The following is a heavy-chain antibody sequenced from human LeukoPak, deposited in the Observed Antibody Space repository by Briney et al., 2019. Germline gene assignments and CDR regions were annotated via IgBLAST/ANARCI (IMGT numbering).Heavy chain of an antibody. D-gene: IGHD3-3*01. J-gene: IGHJ5*02. V-gene: IGHV1-8*03. Sequence: ASVKVSCKASEYTFTSYDINWVRQATGQGLEWRGWMNPNSGNTGYAQKCQSRFTITRNTSISTANMEPSSLRSEDTAVYYCARGARTGGFLEWTPGFDPWGQGTLVTVSS. CDR2: MNPNSGNT. CDR3: ARGARTGGFLEWTPGFDP. CDR1: EYTFTSYD.